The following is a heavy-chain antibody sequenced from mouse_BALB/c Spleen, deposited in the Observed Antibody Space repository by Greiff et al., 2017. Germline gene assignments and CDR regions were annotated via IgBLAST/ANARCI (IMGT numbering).Heavy chain of an antibody. D-gene: IGHD2-1*01. CDR2: INPSSGYT. V-gene: IGHV1-4*01. CDR1: GYTFTSYT. J-gene: IGHJ3*01. Sequence: QVQLKESGAELARPGASVKMSCKASGYTFTSYTMHWVKQRPGQGLEWIGYINPSSGYTNYNQKFKDKATLTADKSSSTAYMQLSSLTSEDSAVYYCARSGGNDWFAYWGQGTLVTVSA. CDR3: ARSGGNDWFAY.